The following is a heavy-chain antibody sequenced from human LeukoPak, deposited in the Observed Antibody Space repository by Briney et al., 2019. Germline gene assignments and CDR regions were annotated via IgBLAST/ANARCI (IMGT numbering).Heavy chain of an antibody. CDR1: GFTFSSYG. D-gene: IGHD3-10*01. CDR3: TVVNYGSGSYPLGS. Sequence: GGSLRLSCAASGFTFSSYGMSWVRQAPGKGLEWVSAISGSGGSTYYADSVKGRFTISRDNSKNTLYLQMNSLRAEDTAVYYCTVVNYGSGSYPLGSWGQGTLVTVSS. CDR2: ISGSGGST. J-gene: IGHJ5*02. V-gene: IGHV3-23*01.